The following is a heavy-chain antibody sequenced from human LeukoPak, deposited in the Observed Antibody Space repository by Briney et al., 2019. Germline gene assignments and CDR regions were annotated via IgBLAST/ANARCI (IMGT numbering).Heavy chain of an antibody. Sequence: SETLSLTCTVSGGSISSTNYYWDWIRQPPGKGLEWIGSFYYSGRTYYNPSHKSRVTISVDTTKNQFSLKLNSVTAADTAVYYCASSTVDTVMVTANFDYWGQGTLVTVSS. CDR3: ASSTVDTVMVTANFDY. V-gene: IGHV4-39*01. CDR2: FYYSGRT. J-gene: IGHJ4*02. D-gene: IGHD5-18*01. CDR1: GGSISSTNYY.